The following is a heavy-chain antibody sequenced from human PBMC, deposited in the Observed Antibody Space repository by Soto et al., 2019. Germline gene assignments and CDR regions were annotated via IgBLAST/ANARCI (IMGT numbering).Heavy chain of an antibody. J-gene: IGHJ4*02. D-gene: IGHD3-22*01. CDR1: GFTFSSYS. CDR3: ARDRNQYYYDSSGYYQPLFDY. Sequence: EVQLVESGGGLVQPGGSLRLSCAASGFTFSSYSMNWVRQAPGKVLEWVSYISSSSSTIYYADSVKGRLTISRDNAKNSLYLQMNSLRAEDTAVYYCARDRNQYYYDSSGYYQPLFDYWGQGTLVTVSS. CDR2: ISSSSSTI. V-gene: IGHV3-48*01.